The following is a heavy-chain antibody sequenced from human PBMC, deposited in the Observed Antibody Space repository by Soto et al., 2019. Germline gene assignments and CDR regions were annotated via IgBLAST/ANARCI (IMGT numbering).Heavy chain of an antibody. CDR1: GGSISSGGYY. J-gene: IGHJ3*02. D-gene: IGHD4-17*01. CDR2: IYYSGST. Sequence: SETLSLTCTVSGGSISSGGYYWSWIRQHPGKGLEWIGYIYYSGSTYYNPSLKSRVTISVDTSKNQFSLKLSSVTAADTAVYYWARNPAKVTVTPTSGAFDIWGQGTMVTVSS. CDR3: ARNPAKVTVTPTSGAFDI. V-gene: IGHV4-31*03.